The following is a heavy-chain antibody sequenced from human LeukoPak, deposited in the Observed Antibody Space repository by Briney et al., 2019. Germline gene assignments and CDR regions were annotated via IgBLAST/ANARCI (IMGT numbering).Heavy chain of an antibody. CDR1: GFTFSSYS. Sequence: GGSLRLSCAASGFTFSSYSMNWVRQAPGKGLEWVSSISSSSSYIYYADSVKGRFTIPRDNAKNSLYLQMNSLRAEDTAVYYCARETGWGYYYYYMDVWGKGTTVTVSS. D-gene: IGHD6-19*01. CDR2: ISSSSSYI. V-gene: IGHV3-21*01. J-gene: IGHJ6*03. CDR3: ARETGWGYYYYYMDV.